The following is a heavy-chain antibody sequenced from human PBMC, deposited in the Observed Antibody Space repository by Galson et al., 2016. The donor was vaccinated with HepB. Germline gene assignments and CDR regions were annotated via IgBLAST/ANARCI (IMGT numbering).Heavy chain of an antibody. Sequence: TLSLTCTVSGGSISSSSCYWGWIRQPPGKGLEWIGSIYYSGSTYYNPSLKSRVTISVDTSKNQFSLTLSSVTAADTAVYYCARPPRLGIEPYYFDYWGQGTLVTVSS. V-gene: IGHV4-39*01. J-gene: IGHJ4*02. CDR3: ARPPRLGIEPYYFDY. CDR2: IYYSGST. D-gene: IGHD1-14*01. CDR1: GGSISSSSCY.